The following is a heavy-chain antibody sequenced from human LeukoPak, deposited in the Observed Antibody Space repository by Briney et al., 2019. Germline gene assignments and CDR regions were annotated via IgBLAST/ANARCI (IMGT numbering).Heavy chain of an antibody. CDR2: IIPILGIA. V-gene: IGHV1-69*02. CDR3: ARARGTSFTMVRGVTGFDY. CDR1: GGTFSSYT. J-gene: IGHJ4*02. Sequence: GASVKVSCKASGGTFSSYTISWVRQAPGQGLEWMGRIIPILGIANYAQKFQGRVTITADKSTSTAYMELSSLRSEDTAVYYCARARGTSFTMVRGVTGFDYWGQGTLVTVSS. D-gene: IGHD3-10*01.